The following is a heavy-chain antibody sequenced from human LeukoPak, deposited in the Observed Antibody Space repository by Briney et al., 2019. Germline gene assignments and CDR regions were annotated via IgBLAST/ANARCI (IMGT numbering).Heavy chain of an antibody. CDR3: AGGNSRGDYYYLDV. V-gene: IGHV4-38-2*02. Sequence: SETLSLTRTFSRYFLRRGYYWDWIRQRPGMGLEWIGTIYRSGSTYYNPSLNSRVTISVDTSKSQFALKLRSVAAADTAVYYCAGGNSRGDYYYLDVWGKGTTVTVSS. CDR2: IYRSGST. D-gene: IGHD4-11*01. CDR1: RYFLRRGYY. J-gene: IGHJ6*03.